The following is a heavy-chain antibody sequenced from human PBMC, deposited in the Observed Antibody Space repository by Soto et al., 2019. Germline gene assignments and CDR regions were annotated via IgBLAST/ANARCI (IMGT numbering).Heavy chain of an antibody. CDR2: ISAYNGNR. CDR1: GYSFATSG. D-gene: IGHD2-2*01. V-gene: IGHV1-18*01. J-gene: IGHJ4*02. CDR3: AIYHLELFRFDY. Sequence: QVKLVQSGTEVKKPGASMKVSCKASGYSFATSGISWVRQAPGQGLEWMGWISAYNGNRNYAQQFQGRVTMTTDTSTSTAYMELRSLRSDDTAMYFCAIYHLELFRFDYWGQGTLVTVSS.